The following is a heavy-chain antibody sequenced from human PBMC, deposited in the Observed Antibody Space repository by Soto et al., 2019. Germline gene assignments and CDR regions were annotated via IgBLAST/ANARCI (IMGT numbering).Heavy chain of an antibody. CDR1: GFTFSSYV. D-gene: IGHD2-8*02. CDR3: AKPGPPLVYYFDY. Sequence: EVQLLESGGGLVQPGGSLRLSCAASGFTFSSYVMSWVRQAPGKGLEWVSAISGTADATYYADSVKGRFTISRDNSKNTLYLQMTSLRAEDTAVYYCAKPGPPLVYYFDYWGQGALVTVSS. CDR2: ISGTADAT. J-gene: IGHJ4*02. V-gene: IGHV3-23*01.